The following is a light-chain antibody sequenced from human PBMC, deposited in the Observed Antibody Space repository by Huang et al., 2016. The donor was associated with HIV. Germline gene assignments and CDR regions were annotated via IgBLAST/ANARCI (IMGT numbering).Light chain of an antibody. CDR1: QTVGSY. J-gene: IGKJ4*01. Sequence: EVVLTQSPATLSLSPGERATLSCRASQTVGSYLAWYQQKPGQSPRLLIYDASNRATGIPARFSVSGYGTDFTLTISTLEPEDFAVYYCQQRVNWPLTFGGGTKVEIK. V-gene: IGKV3-11*01. CDR2: DAS. CDR3: QQRVNWPLT.